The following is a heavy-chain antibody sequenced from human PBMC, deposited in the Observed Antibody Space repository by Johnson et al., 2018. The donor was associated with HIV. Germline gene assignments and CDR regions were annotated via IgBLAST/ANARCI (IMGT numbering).Heavy chain of an antibody. CDR1: GFTVSSNY. Sequence: VQLVESGGGVVQPGGSLRLSCAASGFTVSSNYMSWVRQAPGKGLEWVSGISWNSGSIGYADSVKGRFTISRDNAKNSLYLQMNSLRIEDTAVYYCARGSRYTYDNDDVYLLQAFDVWGQGTVVTVSS. D-gene: IGHD3-16*01. J-gene: IGHJ3*01. CDR3: ARGSRYTYDNDDVYLLQAFDV. CDR2: ISWNSGSI. V-gene: IGHV3-21*02.